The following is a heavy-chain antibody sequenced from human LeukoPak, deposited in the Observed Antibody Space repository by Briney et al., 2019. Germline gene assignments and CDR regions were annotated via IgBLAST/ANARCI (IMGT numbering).Heavy chain of an antibody. J-gene: IGHJ3*02. CDR2: FDPEDGET. CDR3: ATVHYYDSSGAHAFDI. Sequence: ASVKVSCKVSGYTLTELSMHWVRQAPGKGLEWMGGFDPEDGETIYAQKFQGRVTMTEDTSTDTAYMELSSLRSEDTAVYYCATVHYYDSSGAHAFDIWGQGTMVTVSS. V-gene: IGHV1-24*01. CDR1: GYTLTELS. D-gene: IGHD3-22*01.